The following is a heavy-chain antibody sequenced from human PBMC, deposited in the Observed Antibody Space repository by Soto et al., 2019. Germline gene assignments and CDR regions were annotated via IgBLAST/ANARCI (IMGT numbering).Heavy chain of an antibody. Sequence: GGSLRISCAASGFTFSSYGMHWVRQAPGKGLEWVAVIWYDGSNKYYADSVKGRFTISRDNSKNTLYLQMNSLRTEDTAVYYCGSEPLRGSGWPDFLEYGGQGTLVTVSS. CDR1: GFTFSSYG. CDR3: GSEPLRGSGWPDFLEY. J-gene: IGHJ4*02. CDR2: IWYDGSNK. D-gene: IGHD3-16*01. V-gene: IGHV3-33*01.